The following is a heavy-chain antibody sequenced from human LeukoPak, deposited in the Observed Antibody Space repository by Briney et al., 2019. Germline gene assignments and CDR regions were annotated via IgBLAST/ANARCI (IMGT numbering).Heavy chain of an antibody. CDR1: GFTFSSYG. CDR2: IWYDGSNK. Sequence: TGGSLRLSCAASGFTFSSYGMHWVRQAPGKGLEWVSVIWYDGSNKYYADSVKGRFTISRDNSKNTLYLQMNSLRAEDTAVYCCARDSGSYPNRMDVWGQGTTVTVSS. D-gene: IGHD1-26*01. CDR3: ARDSGSYPNRMDV. J-gene: IGHJ6*02. V-gene: IGHV3-33*08.